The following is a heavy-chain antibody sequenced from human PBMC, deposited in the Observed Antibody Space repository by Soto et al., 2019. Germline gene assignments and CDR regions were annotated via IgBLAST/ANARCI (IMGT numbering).Heavy chain of an antibody. J-gene: IGHJ6*02. V-gene: IGHV4-31*03. CDR3: ARDRKVEIVSYYGMDV. D-gene: IGHD5-12*01. Sequence: QVQLQESGPGLVKPSQTLSLTCTVSGGSISSGGYYWSWIRQHPGKGLEWIGYIYYSGSTYYNRSHTSRITLTVDTANNRFSLKLSPVTAADTAVYYCARDRKVEIVSYYGMDVWGQGTTVTVSS. CDR2: IYYSGST. CDR1: GGSISSGGYY.